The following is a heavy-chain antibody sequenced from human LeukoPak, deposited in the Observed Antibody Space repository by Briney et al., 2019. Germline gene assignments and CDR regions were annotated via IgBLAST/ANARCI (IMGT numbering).Heavy chain of an antibody. CDR1: GFTFSSYG. V-gene: IGHV3-30*18. D-gene: IGHD3-22*01. J-gene: IGHJ4*02. CDR2: ISYDGSNK. Sequence: GGSLRLSSAASGFTFSSYGMHWVRQAPGKGLEWVAVISYDGSNKYYADSVKGRFTISRDNSKNTLYLQMNSLRAEDTAVYYCAKDTFASTYYYDSSGNDYWGQGTLVTVSS. CDR3: AKDTFASTYYYDSSGNDY.